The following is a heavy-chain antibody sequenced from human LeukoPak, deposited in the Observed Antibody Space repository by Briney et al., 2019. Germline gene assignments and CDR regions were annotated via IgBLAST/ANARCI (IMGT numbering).Heavy chain of an antibody. J-gene: IGHJ4*02. D-gene: IGHD2-2*01. CDR1: GYSISSGYY. V-gene: IGHV4-38-2*02. Sequence: SETLSLTCTVSGYSISSGYYWGWIRQPPGKGLEWIGSIYHRGSTYYNPSLKSRVTISVDTSKNQFSLKLSSVTAADTAVYYCAGGGYCSSTSCYLNFDYWGQGTLVTVSS. CDR2: IYHRGST. CDR3: AGGGYCSSTSCYLNFDY.